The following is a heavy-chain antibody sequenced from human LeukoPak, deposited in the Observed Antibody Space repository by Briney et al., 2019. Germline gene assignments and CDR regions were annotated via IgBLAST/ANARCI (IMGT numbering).Heavy chain of an antibody. D-gene: IGHD2-8*01. CDR1: GFTFSNAW. CDR3: TTDNYCTNGVCGYYYYGMDV. CDR2: IKSKTDGGTT. Sequence: GGSLRLSCAASGFTFSNAWMSWVRQAPGEGLEWVGRIKSKTDGGTTDYAAPVKGRFTISRDDSKNTLYLQMNSLKTEDTAVYYCTTDNYCTNGVCGYYYYGMDVWGQGTTVTVSS. J-gene: IGHJ6*02. V-gene: IGHV3-15*01.